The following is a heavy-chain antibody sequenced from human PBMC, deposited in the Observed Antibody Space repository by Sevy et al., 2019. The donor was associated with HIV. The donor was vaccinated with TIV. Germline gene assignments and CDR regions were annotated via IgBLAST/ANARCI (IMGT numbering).Heavy chain of an antibody. J-gene: IGHJ5*02. CDR2: IKQDGSEK. Sequence: GRSLRLSCAASGFTFSSYWMSWVRQAPGKGLEWVANIKQDGSEKYYVDSVKGRFTISRDNAKNSLYLQMNSLRAEDTAVYYCAREQGVRYFDWGFDPWGQGTLVTVSS. CDR1: GFTFSSYW. D-gene: IGHD3-9*01. CDR3: AREQGVRYFDWGFDP. V-gene: IGHV3-7*01.